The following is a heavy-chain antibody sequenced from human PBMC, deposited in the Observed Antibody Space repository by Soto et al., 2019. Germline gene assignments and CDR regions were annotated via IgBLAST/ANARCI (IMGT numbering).Heavy chain of an antibody. CDR3: ARSYIGYDIY. V-gene: IGHV4-31*03. CDR1: GVSITSVVDY. D-gene: IGHD5-12*01. J-gene: IGHJ4*02. CDR2: IYYSGST. Sequence: SETLSLTCTVSGVSITSVVDYWSWIRQHPGKGLEWIGYIYYSGSTYYNPSLKSRVTMSVDTSKNQFSLNLNSVTAADTAVYYCARSYIGYDIYWGQGTLVTVSS.